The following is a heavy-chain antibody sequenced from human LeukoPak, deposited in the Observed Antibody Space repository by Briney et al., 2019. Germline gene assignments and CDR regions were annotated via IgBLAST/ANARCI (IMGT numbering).Heavy chain of an antibody. V-gene: IGHV4-31*03. D-gene: IGHD6-19*01. CDR1: GVSISSGGYY. CDR2: IYYSGST. CDR3: ARDFLPKYSSGWYEGYYYYYYGMDV. Sequence: SETLSLTCTVSGVSISSGGYYWSWIRQHPGKGLEWIGYIYYSGSTYYNPSLKSRVTISVDTSKNQFSLELSSVTAADTAVYYCARDFLPKYSSGWYEGYYYYYYGMDVWGQGTTVTVSS. J-gene: IGHJ6*02.